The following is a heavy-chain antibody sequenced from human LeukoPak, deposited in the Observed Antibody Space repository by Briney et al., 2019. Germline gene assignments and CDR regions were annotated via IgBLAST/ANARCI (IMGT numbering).Heavy chain of an antibody. Sequence: ASVKVSCKTSGYSFTDYYMHWVRQAPGQGLEWMGWINPNSGGTSSAQKFQGRVTMTRNTSITTVYMEVSWLTSDDTAIYYCARADRLHGGPYLIGPWGQGTLVTVSS. CDR1: GYSFTDYY. V-gene: IGHV1-2*02. D-gene: IGHD2-21*01. CDR3: ARADRLHGGPYLIGP. J-gene: IGHJ5*02. CDR2: INPNSGGT.